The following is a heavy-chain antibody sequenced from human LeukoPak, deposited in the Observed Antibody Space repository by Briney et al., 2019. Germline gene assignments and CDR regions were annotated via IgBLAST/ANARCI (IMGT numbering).Heavy chain of an antibody. D-gene: IGHD1-7*01. V-gene: IGHV3-48*01. J-gene: IGHJ5*02. CDR3: ARGTRSYDP. CDR1: GFTFSSYS. Sequence: GGSLRLSCAASGFTFSSYSMNWVRQAPGKGLEWVSYISSSSSTIYYADSVKGRFTISRGNAKNSLYLQMNSLRAEDTAVYYCARGTRSYDPWGQGTLVTVSS. CDR2: ISSSSSTI.